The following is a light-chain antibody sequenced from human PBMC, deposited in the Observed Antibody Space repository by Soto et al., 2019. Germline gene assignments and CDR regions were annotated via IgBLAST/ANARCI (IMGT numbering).Light chain of an antibody. J-gene: IGLJ1*01. CDR1: SSDVGGYNY. V-gene: IGLV2-14*01. Sequence: SVLPQPASVSGSPGQSITISCTGTSSDVGGYNYVSWYQQHPGKAPKLMIYDVSNRPSGVSNRFSGSKSGNTASLTISGLQAEDEADYYCSSYTSSSTLGLYVFGTGTKVTVL. CDR2: DVS. CDR3: SSYTSSSTLGLYV.